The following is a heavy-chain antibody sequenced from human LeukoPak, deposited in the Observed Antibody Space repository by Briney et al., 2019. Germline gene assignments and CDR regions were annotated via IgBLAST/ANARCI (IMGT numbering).Heavy chain of an antibody. J-gene: IGHJ3*02. V-gene: IGHV4-59*01. CDR3: ARVGGRYGGAFDI. CDR2: IYYSGST. CDR1: GGSISSYY. D-gene: IGHD1-26*01. Sequence: PSETLSLTCTVSGGSISSYYWSWIRQPPGKGLEWIGDIYYSGSTNYNPSLKSRVTISVDTSNNQFSLKLSSVTAADTAVYYCARVGGRYGGAFDIWGPGTMVTVSS.